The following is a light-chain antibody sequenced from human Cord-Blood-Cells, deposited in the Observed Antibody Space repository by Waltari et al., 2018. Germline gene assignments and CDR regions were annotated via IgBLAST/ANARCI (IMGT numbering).Light chain of an antibody. Sequence: DIQMTQSPSTLPASVGDRVPITCRASQSIRSWLAWYQQKPGKAPKLLIYKASSLESGVPSRFSGSGSGTEFTLTISSLQPDDFATYYCQQYNSYSLWTFGQGTKVEIK. CDR3: QQYNSYSLWT. V-gene: IGKV1-5*03. CDR2: KAS. J-gene: IGKJ1*01. CDR1: QSIRSW.